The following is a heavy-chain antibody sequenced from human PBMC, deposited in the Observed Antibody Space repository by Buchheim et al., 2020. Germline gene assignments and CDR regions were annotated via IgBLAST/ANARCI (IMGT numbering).Heavy chain of an antibody. CDR1: GYTFTGYY. CDR2: INPNSGGT. CDR3: ARELKTSDIVVVVAAALYGMDV. V-gene: IGHV1-2*02. J-gene: IGHJ6*02. D-gene: IGHD2-15*01. Sequence: QVQLVQSGAEVKKPGASVKVSCKASGYTFTGYYMHWVRQAPGQGLEWMGWINPNSGGTNYAQKFQGRVTMTRDTSISTAYMELSRLRSDDTAVYYCARELKTSDIVVVVAAALYGMDVWGQGTT.